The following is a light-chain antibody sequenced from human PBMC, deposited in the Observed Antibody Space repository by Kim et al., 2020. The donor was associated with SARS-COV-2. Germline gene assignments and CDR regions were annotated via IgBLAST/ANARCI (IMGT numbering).Light chain of an antibody. V-gene: IGKV1-39*01. CDR3: QQCYSSPYT. Sequence: SACGGHRVTISCRDSQSIKTLLAWYQQKPGKAPKVVIYRASSVQSGVLSRFRGSGSGTDLTLNIRSLQPEDCAIYFCQQCYSSPYTFGQGTKLEI. CDR1: QSIKTL. CDR2: RAS. J-gene: IGKJ2*01.